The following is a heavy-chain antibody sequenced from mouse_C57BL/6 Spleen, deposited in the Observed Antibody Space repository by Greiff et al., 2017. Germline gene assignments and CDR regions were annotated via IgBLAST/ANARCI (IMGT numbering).Heavy chain of an antibody. V-gene: IGHV1-39*01. CDR1: GYSFTDYN. CDR3: ARSKLGVVTLYFDY. Sequence: VQLKQSGPELVKPGASVKISCKASGYSFTDYNMNWVKQSNGKSLEWIGVINPNYGTTSYNQKFKGKATLTVDQSSSTAYMQLNSLTSEDSAVYYCARSKLGVVTLYFDYWGQGTTLTVSS. D-gene: IGHD2-1*01. J-gene: IGHJ2*01. CDR2: INPNYGTT.